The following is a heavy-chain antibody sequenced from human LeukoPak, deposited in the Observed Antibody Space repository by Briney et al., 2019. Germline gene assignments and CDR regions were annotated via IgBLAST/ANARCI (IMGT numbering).Heavy chain of an antibody. CDR2: IIPIFGTA. Sequence: SVKVSCKASGGTFSSYAISWVRQTPGQGLEWMGGIIPIFGTANYAQKFQGRVTITTDESTSTAYMELSSLRSEDTAVYYCARDNGYWFDPWGQGTLVTVSS. V-gene: IGHV1-69*05. D-gene: IGHD2-8*01. CDR1: GGTFSSYA. CDR3: ARDNGYWFDP. J-gene: IGHJ5*02.